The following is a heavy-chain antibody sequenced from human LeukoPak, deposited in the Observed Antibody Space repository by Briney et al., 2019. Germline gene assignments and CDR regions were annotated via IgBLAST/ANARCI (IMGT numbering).Heavy chain of an antibody. Sequence: ASVKVSCKASGYTFTGYYMHWVRQAPGQGLEWMGWVNPNSGGTNYAQKFQGRVTLTRDTSISTAYMELSRLRSDDTAVYYCTRRADGGDFDYWGQGTLVTVSS. CDR3: TRRADGGDFDY. CDR1: GYTFTGYY. D-gene: IGHD3-10*01. CDR2: VNPNSGGT. V-gene: IGHV1-2*02. J-gene: IGHJ4*02.